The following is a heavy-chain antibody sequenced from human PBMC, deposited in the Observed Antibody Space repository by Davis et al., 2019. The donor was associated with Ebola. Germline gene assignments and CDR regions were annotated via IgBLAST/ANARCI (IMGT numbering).Heavy chain of an antibody. CDR3: TSSRDGYNYRDY. CDR1: GFTFSGSA. Sequence: GGSLRLSCAASGFTFSGSAMHWVRQASGKGLEWVGRIRSKANSYATAYAASVKGRFTTSRDDSKNTAYLQMNSLKTEDTAVYYCTSSRDGYNYRDYWGQGTLVTVSS. V-gene: IGHV3-73*01. J-gene: IGHJ4*02. CDR2: IRSKANSYAT. D-gene: IGHD5-24*01.